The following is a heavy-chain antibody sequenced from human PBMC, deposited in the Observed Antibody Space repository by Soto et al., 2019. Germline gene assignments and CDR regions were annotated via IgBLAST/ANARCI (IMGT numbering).Heavy chain of an antibody. CDR1: GFTFSSYA. D-gene: IGHD3-9*01. V-gene: IGHV3-30-3*01. Sequence: GGSLRLSCAPSGFTFSSYAMHWVRQAPGKGLEWVAVISYDGNNKYYADSVKGRFTISRDDSKNTLYLQMNSLRAEDTAEYHSARGVLRYLDWSFDYWGQGTLVTVSS. CDR2: ISYDGNNK. CDR3: ARGVLRYLDWSFDY. J-gene: IGHJ4*02.